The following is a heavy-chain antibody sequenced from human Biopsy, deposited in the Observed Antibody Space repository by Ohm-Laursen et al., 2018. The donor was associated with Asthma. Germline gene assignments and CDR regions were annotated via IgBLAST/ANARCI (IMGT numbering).Heavy chain of an antibody. D-gene: IGHD3-22*01. V-gene: IGHV4-31*03. CDR3: ARAQDYYDSRGYYRSFDY. Sequence: SQTLSLTCIVSGASISSGIYYWTWIRQHPGKGLEWIGFIYYSGSTYYNPSLKSRVSISIDTSKNQFSLKLSSVTAADTAVYYCARAQDYYDSRGYYRSFDYWGQGTLVTVSS. CDR2: IYYSGST. CDR1: GASISSGIYY. J-gene: IGHJ4*02.